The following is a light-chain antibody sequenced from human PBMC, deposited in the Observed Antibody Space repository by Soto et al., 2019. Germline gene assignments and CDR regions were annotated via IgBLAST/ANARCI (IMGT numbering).Light chain of an antibody. Sequence: ETMVTQSPATLFVSPGERATLSCGASQSVSSYLAWYQQKPGQAPRLLIYDASNRATGIPARFSGSGSGTDFTLTITRMEPEDFAVDYCHQYQLLTFGGGTKVDIK. V-gene: IGKV3-11*01. CDR3: HQYQLLT. CDR1: QSVSSY. J-gene: IGKJ4*01. CDR2: DAS.